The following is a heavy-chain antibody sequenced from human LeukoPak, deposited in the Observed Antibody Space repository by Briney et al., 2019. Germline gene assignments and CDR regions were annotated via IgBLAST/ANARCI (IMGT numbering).Heavy chain of an antibody. CDR1: SGSFSGYY. V-gene: IGHV4-34*01. D-gene: IGHD2-21*02. Sequence: SETLSLACAVYSGSFSGYYWSWIRQPPGKGLEWIGEINHSGSTNYNPSLKSRVTISVDTSKNQFSLKLSSVTAADTAVYYCARSRCGGDCYHLDYWGQGTLVTVSS. CDR3: ARSRCGGDCYHLDY. J-gene: IGHJ4*02. CDR2: INHSGST.